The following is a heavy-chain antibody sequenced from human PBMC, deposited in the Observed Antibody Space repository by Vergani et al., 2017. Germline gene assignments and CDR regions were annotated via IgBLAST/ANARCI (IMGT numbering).Heavy chain of an antibody. Sequence: QVQLVESGGGVVQPGGSLRLSCVASGFSVSNSGMHWVRQTPGKGLEWVAFIQYDGRDIFYADFVEGRFTISRDNSKNSLYLQMRSLRFDDTAVYYCANEGSANRIRGWLDHWGQGALVTVSS. CDR1: GFSVSNSG. V-gene: IGHV3-30*02. CDR3: ANEGSANRIRGWLDH. CDR2: IQYDGRDI. D-gene: IGHD3-10*01. J-gene: IGHJ4*02.